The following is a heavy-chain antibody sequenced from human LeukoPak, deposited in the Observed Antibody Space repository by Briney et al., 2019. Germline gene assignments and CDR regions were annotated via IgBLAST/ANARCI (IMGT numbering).Heavy chain of an antibody. D-gene: IGHD3-3*01. CDR1: GFSISSGYY. V-gene: IGHV4-38-2*01. J-gene: IGHJ3*02. Sequence: SETLSLTCAVSGFSISSGYYWGWIRQPPGKGLEWIGSIYHSGSTYYNPSLKSRVTISVDTSKNQFSLKLSSVTAADTAVYYCARRSAYYDFWSGSYRGDAFDIWGQGTMVTVSS. CDR2: IYHSGST. CDR3: ARRSAYYDFWSGSYRGDAFDI.